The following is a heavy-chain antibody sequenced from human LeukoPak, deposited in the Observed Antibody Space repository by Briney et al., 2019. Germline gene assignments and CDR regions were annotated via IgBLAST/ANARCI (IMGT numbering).Heavy chain of an antibody. CDR2: IYYSGST. CDR1: GGSISSYY. CDR3: ARWDHDDGGHFDF. V-gene: IGHV4-59*01. J-gene: IGHJ4*02. Sequence: SEPLSLTCTVSGGSISSYYWSWLRQPPGKGLEWIGYIYYSGSTNYHPSLKSRDTISVDTSKNQFALKLSSVTAADTAVYYCARWDHDDGGHFDFWRQGTRVSVS. D-gene: IGHD4-23*01.